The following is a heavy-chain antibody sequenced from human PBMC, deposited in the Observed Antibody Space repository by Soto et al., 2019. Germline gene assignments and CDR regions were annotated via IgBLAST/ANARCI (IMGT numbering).Heavy chain of an antibody. J-gene: IGHJ4*02. CDR3: AKERRVYDILTGYWGLTDY. V-gene: IGHV3-23*01. D-gene: IGHD3-9*01. CDR2: ISGSGGST. Sequence: EVQLLESGGGLVQPGGSLRLSCAASGFTFSSYAMSWVRQAPGKGLEWVSAISGSGGSTYYADSVKGRFTISRDNSKNTLYLQMNSLRAEDTAVYYCAKERRVYDILTGYWGLTDYWGQGTLVTVSS. CDR1: GFTFSSYA.